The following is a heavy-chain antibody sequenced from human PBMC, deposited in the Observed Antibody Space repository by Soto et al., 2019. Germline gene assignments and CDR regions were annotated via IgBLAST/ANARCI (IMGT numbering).Heavy chain of an antibody. J-gene: IGHJ6*02. CDR1: GYTFTSYG. D-gene: IGHD5-18*01. V-gene: IGHV1-18*01. Sequence: GASVKVSCKASGYTFTSYGISWVRQAPGQGLEWMGWISAYNGNTNYAQKLQGRVTMTTDTSTSTAYMELRSLRSDDTAVYYCARFTEYSYGLNYYYGMDVWGQGTTVNVSS. CDR3: ARFTEYSYGLNYYYGMDV. CDR2: ISAYNGNT.